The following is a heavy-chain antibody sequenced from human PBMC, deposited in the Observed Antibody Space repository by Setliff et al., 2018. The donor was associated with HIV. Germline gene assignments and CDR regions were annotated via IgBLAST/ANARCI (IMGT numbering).Heavy chain of an antibody. V-gene: IGHV3-48*03. CDR1: GFRFRSYW. J-gene: IGHJ4*02. CDR2: ISSSGTTT. Sequence: GGSLRLSCAASGFRFRSYWMSWVRQAPGKGLEWLCYISSSGTTTYYGDSVKGRFTISRDNAKNSVHLQMNSLRVEDTTVYFCAAQGVLWGQGTQVTVSS. CDR3: AAQGVL.